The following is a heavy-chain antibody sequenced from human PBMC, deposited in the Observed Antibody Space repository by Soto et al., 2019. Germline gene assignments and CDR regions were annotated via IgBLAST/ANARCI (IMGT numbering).Heavy chain of an antibody. Sequence: EVQLLESGGGLVQPGGSLRLSCAASGFTFSSYAMSWVRQAPGRGLEWVSAISGSGGSTYYADTVKGRFTISRDKSKNTLYLQMNSLTAEDTAVYYCAKDDRPPPRVLVTAALAFDIWGQWTMVTVTS. CDR3: AKDDRPPPRVLVTAALAFDI. CDR2: ISGSGGST. CDR1: GFTFSSYA. D-gene: IGHD2-21*02. V-gene: IGHV3-23*01. J-gene: IGHJ3*02.